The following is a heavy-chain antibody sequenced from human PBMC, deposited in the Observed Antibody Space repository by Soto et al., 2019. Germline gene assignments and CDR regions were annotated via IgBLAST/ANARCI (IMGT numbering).Heavy chain of an antibody. V-gene: IGHV3-23*01. J-gene: IGHJ5*02. D-gene: IGHD6-19*01. CDR1: GFTFSSYA. CDR3: ASHGYGSGWWKFDP. CDR2: ISGSGGST. Sequence: EVQLLESGGGLVQPGGSLRLSCAASGFTFSSYAMSWVRQAPGKGLEWVSAISGSGGSTYYADSVKGRFTISRDNSKNALYLQMNGLRAEDTAVYYCASHGYGSGWWKFDPWGQGTLVTVSS.